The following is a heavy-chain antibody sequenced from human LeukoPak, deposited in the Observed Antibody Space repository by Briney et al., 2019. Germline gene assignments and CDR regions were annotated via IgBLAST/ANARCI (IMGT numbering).Heavy chain of an antibody. CDR1: GYTFTSYD. J-gene: IGHJ4*02. CDR2: MNPNSGNT. Sequence: ASVKVSCKASGYTFTSYDINWVRQATGQGLEWMGWMNPNSGNTGYAQKFLGRVTMTRNTSISTAYMELRSLRSDDTAVYYCARDLRFGELCLFDYWGQGTLVTVSS. CDR3: ARDLRFGELCLFDY. D-gene: IGHD3-10*01. V-gene: IGHV1-8*01.